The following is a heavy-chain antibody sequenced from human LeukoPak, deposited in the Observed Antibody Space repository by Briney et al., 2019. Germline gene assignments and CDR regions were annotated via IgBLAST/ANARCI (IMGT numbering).Heavy chain of an antibody. Sequence: PSETLSLTCTVSGGSISSYYWSWIRQSPGKGLEWIGYIYYSGSTDYNPSLKSRATISVDTSKNQFSLKLSSVTAADTAVYYCARVRVSSGHHPWYFDYWGQGTLVTVTS. D-gene: IGHD3-22*01. CDR3: ARVRVSSGHHPWYFDY. J-gene: IGHJ4*02. CDR1: GGSISSYY. CDR2: IYYSGST. V-gene: IGHV4-59*01.